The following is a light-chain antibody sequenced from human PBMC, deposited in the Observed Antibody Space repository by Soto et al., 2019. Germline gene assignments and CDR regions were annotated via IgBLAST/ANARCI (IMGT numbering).Light chain of an antibody. J-gene: IGKJ1*01. V-gene: IGKV2-28*01. CDR3: MQALQTPWT. CDR1: QSLLHSDGYNY. Sequence: DIVMTQSPLSLPVTPGEPASISCRSSQSLLHSDGYNYLDWYLQKPGQSPQLLIFLGSNRASGVPDRFSGSGSGTDFTLPISSVEAEDLGVYCCMQALQTPWTFGQGTQVEV. CDR2: LGS.